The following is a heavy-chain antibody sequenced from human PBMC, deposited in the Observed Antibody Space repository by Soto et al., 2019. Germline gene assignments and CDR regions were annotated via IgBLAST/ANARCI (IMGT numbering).Heavy chain of an antibody. J-gene: IGHJ6*02. V-gene: IGHV3-33*01. CDR2: IWFDGSNK. Sequence: QVQLVESGGGVVQPGRSLRLSCAAYGFSFSSYGMHWVRQAPGKGLECVSVIWFDGSNKYYADSVEGRFTISRDNSENTLYLQMKSLRVEDTAVYYCARDLCRGRGYYGMDVGGQGTKVTVSS. D-gene: IGHD2-15*01. CDR1: GFSFSSYG. CDR3: ARDLCRGRGYYGMDV.